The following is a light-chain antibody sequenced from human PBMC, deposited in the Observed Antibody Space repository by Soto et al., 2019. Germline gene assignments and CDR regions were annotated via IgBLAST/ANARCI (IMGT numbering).Light chain of an antibody. Sequence: DIQMTQSPSSLSASVGDRVTITCRASQSISSYLNWYQQKPGKAPKLLIYAASSLQSGVPSRFSGSGSGTEFTLTISGLLPKDFATYYCQQYNSYSAFGQGTKVDIK. CDR2: AAS. CDR1: QSISSY. CDR3: QQYNSYSA. J-gene: IGKJ1*01. V-gene: IGKV1-17*01.